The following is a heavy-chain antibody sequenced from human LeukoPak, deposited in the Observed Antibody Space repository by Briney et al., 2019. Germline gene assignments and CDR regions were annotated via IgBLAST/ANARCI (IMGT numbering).Heavy chain of an antibody. CDR2: IIPIFGTA. J-gene: IGHJ4*02. CDR3: ARSTPRYDSSGYWTFDY. V-gene: IGHV1-69*05. D-gene: IGHD3-22*01. CDR1: GGTFSSYA. Sequence: EPSVKVSCKASGGTFSSYAISWVRQAPGQGLEWMGGIIPIFGTANYAQKFQGRVTITTDESTSTAYMELSSLRSEDTAVYYCARSTPRYDSSGYWTFDYWGQGTLVTVSS.